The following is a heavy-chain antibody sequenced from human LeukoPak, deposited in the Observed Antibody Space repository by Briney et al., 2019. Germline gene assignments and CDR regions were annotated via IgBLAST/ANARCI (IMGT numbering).Heavy chain of an antibody. D-gene: IGHD5-12*01. V-gene: IGHV4-61*02. CDR1: GGSIGSGSYY. CDR3: ASWAMIGVV. CDR2: IYTSGST. J-gene: IGHJ3*01. Sequence: SETLSLTCTVSGGSIGSGSYYWSWIRQPAGKGLEWIGRIYTSGSTNYNPSLKSRVTISVDTSKNQFSLKLSSVTAADTAVYYCASWAMIGVVWGQGTMVTVSS.